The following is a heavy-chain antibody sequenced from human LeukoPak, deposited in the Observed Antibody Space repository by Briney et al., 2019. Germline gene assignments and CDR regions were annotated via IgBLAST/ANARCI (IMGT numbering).Heavy chain of an antibody. J-gene: IGHJ4*02. CDR2: IGSSGVST. CDR1: GFIFSSYE. V-gene: IGHV3-48*03. CDR3: ARALIRGLERPYRSYY. D-gene: IGHD1-1*01. Sequence: PGGSLRLSCEASGFIFSSYEMNWVRQAPGKGLEWVSYIGSSGVSTYYADSVKGRFTISRDNAKNSLFLQMNSLRAEGTAVYYCARALIRGLERPYRSYYWGQGTLVTVSS.